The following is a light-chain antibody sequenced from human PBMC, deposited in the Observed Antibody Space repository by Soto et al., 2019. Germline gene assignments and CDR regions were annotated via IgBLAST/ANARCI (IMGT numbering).Light chain of an antibody. CDR1: QSSSNF. J-gene: IGKJ5*01. Sequence: DIQMTQSPSSLSASVGDRVTITCRASQSSSNFLNWYQQKPGKAPKLLIYAASTLQSGVPSRFSGSGSGTDFTLTISSLQPEDFATYYCQQSYSPPPVTFGQGTRLEIK. CDR2: AAS. CDR3: QQSYSPPPVT. V-gene: IGKV1-39*01.